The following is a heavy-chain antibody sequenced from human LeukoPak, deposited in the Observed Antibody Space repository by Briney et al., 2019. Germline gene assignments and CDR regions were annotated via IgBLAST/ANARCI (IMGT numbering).Heavy chain of an antibody. CDR1: GGSISSISYY. V-gene: IGHV4-39*01. J-gene: IGHJ4*02. Sequence: PSETLSLTCSVSGGSISSISYYWGWIRQPPGKGLEWIRSIYYSGSTYYNPSLKSRVTISVDTSKNQFSLKLSSVTAADTAVYYCARRYGSGSYQPRPYYFDYWGQGTLVTVSS. CDR2: IYYSGST. CDR3: ARRYGSGSYQPRPYYFDY. D-gene: IGHD3-10*01.